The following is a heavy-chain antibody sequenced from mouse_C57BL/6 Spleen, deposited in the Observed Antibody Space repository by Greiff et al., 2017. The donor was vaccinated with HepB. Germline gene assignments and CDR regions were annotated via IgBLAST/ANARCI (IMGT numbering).Heavy chain of an antibody. CDR3: ARELYDGYYDYYAMDY. V-gene: IGHV1-82*01. J-gene: IGHJ4*01. CDR2: IYPGDGDT. Sequence: VQLQQSGPELVKPGASVKISCKASGYAFSSSWMNWVKQRPGKGLEWIGRIYPGDGDTNYNGKFKGKATLTADKSSSTAYMQLSSLTSEDSAVYFCARELYDGYYDYYAMDYWGQGTSVTVSS. CDR1: GYAFSSSW. D-gene: IGHD2-3*01.